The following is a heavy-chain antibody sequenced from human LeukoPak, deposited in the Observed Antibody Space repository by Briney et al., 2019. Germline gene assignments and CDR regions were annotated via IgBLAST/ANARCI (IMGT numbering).Heavy chain of an antibody. J-gene: IGHJ4*02. D-gene: IGHD3-3*01. CDR2: IYYSGST. Sequence: SETLSLTCTVSGYSISSGYYWSWIRQPPGKGLEWIGYIYYSGSTNYNPSLKGRVTISVDTSKNQFSLKLSSVTAADTAVYYCAKSGFWSDFDYWGQGTLVTVSS. V-gene: IGHV4-61*01. CDR1: GYSISSGYY. CDR3: AKSGFWSDFDY.